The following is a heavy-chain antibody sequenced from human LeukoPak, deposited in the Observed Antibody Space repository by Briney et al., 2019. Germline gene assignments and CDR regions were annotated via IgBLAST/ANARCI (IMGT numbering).Heavy chain of an antibody. Sequence: GGTLRLSCAASGFTFSSHGMNWVRQAPGKGLEWVSGISGSGVITYYADSVKGRFTISRDDSKNTLYLQMNSLRAEDTAVYYCAKEREYSGYEPLPNDYWGQGTLVTVSS. CDR1: GFTFSSHG. CDR2: ISGSGVIT. D-gene: IGHD5-12*01. CDR3: AKEREYSGYEPLPNDY. V-gene: IGHV3-23*01. J-gene: IGHJ4*02.